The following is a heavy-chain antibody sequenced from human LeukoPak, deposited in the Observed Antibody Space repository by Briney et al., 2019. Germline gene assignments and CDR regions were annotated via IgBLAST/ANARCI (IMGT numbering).Heavy chain of an antibody. J-gene: IGHJ3*01. D-gene: IGHD6-6*01. CDR1: GFTLSGFW. CDR2: INSDGSEG. V-gene: IGHV3-7*03. Sequence: GGSLRLSCAVSGFTLSGFWMSWSRQASGKGLEWVASINSDGSEGYYADVVKGRFTISRDNAKNSLYLQINSLRAEDTAVYYCARSSYSSSSSVWGQGTMVTVSS. CDR3: ARSSYSSSSSV.